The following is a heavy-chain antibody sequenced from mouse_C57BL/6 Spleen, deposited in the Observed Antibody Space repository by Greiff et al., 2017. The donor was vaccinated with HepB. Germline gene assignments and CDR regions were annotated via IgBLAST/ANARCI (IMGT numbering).Heavy chain of an antibody. CDR3: ARTKDYGSSYGDY. V-gene: IGHV1-81*01. CDR2: IYPRSGNT. D-gene: IGHD1-1*01. CDR1: GYTFTSYG. J-gene: IGHJ2*01. Sequence: QVELKESGAELARPGASVKLSCKASGYTFTSYGISWVKQRTGQGLEWIGEIYPRSGNTYYNEKFKGKATLTADKSSSTAYMELRSLTSEDSAVYFCARTKDYGSSYGDYWGQGTTLTVSS.